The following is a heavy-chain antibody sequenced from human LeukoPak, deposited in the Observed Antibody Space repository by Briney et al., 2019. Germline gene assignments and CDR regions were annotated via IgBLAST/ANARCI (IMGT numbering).Heavy chain of an antibody. V-gene: IGHV3-74*01. J-gene: IGHJ4*02. Sequence: QPGGSLRLSCAASGFTFSSNCMHWVRQAPGKGLVWVSRIIEDGSTTNYADSVKGRSTIFRDNAKNTLYLQMNSLRAEDTAVYYCVRDLGGRSGHWGQGTLVTVSS. CDR3: VRDLGGRSGH. CDR2: IIEDGSTT. CDR1: GFTFSSNC. D-gene: IGHD1-26*01.